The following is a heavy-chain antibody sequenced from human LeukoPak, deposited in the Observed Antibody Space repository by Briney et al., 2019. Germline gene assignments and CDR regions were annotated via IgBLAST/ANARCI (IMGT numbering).Heavy chain of an antibody. Sequence: PGGSLRLSCADSGSTFSSYAMSWVRQAPGKGLEWVSAIIGSGSSTYYADSVKGRFTISRDNSKNTLFLQMNSLRAEDTAVYYCAKDRAQQLVLDFWGQGTLVTVSS. J-gene: IGHJ4*02. CDR1: GSTFSSYA. D-gene: IGHD6-13*01. CDR3: AKDRAQQLVLDF. V-gene: IGHV3-23*01. CDR2: IIGSGSST.